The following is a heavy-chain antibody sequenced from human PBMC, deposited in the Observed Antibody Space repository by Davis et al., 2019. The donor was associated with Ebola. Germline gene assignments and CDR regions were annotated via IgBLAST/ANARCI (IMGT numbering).Heavy chain of an antibody. CDR1: VITFSSYA. V-gene: IGHV3-23*01. CDR3: AKDPNIVGDV. D-gene: IGHD2-15*01. CDR2: ISGSGGTT. Sequence: GGSLRLSCADSVITFSSYAMTWVRQAPGKGLEWVSAISGSGGTTYYAGSVKGRFTVSRDNSKNTLYLQMNSLRAEDTAVYYCAKDPNIVGDVWGKGTTVTVSS. J-gene: IGHJ6*04.